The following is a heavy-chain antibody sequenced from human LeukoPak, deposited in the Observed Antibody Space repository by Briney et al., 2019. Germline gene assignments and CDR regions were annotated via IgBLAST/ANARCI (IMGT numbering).Heavy chain of an antibody. J-gene: IGHJ4*02. CDR3: ARDGYGGNSEFDY. D-gene: IGHD4-23*01. CDR1: GGSFSGYY. CDR2: INHSGST. Sequence: SETLSLTCAVYGGSFSGYYWSWIRQPPGKGLEWIGEINHSGSTNYNPSLKSRVTISVDTSKNQFSLKLSSVTAADTAVYYCARDGYGGNSEFDYWGQGTLVTVSS. V-gene: IGHV4-34*01.